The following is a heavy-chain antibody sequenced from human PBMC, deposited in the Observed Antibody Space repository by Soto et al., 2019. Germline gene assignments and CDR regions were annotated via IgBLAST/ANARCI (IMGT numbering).Heavy chain of an antibody. Sequence: QVQLVESGGGVVQPGRSLRLSCAASGFTFNSYGMHWVRQAPGKGLEWVSMIWYDGSNKYYVDSVKGRFTISRDNSKNTLYLQMNSLKDDDTAVYYCARGASTVAAALDYWGQGTLVSVSS. V-gene: IGHV3-33*01. D-gene: IGHD6-13*01. CDR3: ARGASTVAAALDY. J-gene: IGHJ4*02. CDR1: GFTFNSYG. CDR2: IWYDGSNK.